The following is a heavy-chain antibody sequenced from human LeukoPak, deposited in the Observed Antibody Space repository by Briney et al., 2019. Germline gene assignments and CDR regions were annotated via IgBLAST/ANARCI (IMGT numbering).Heavy chain of an antibody. CDR3: VKEHLDP. V-gene: IGHV1-46*01. J-gene: IGHJ5*02. Sequence: ASVKVSCKASGYTFTSYYMHWVRQAPGQGLEWMGIINPSGGSTSYAQKFQGRVTMTSDTSISTAYMELSNLRSEDTAVYYCVKEHLDPWGQGTLVTVSA. CDR2: INPSGGST. CDR1: GYTFTSYY.